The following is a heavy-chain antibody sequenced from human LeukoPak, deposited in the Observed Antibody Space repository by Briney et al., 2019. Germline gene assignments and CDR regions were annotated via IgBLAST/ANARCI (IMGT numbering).Heavy chain of an antibody. Sequence: PGGSLRLSCAASGFTFSGYGMHWVRQAPGQGLEWVSFIRYDGSDKYYADSVRGRFTISRDNSKNTVYLQINSLRADDTALYYCAKDYGIYWYFDYWGQGTLVTVSS. CDR2: IRYDGSDK. CDR1: GFTFSGYG. J-gene: IGHJ4*02. V-gene: IGHV3-30*02. D-gene: IGHD2-8*02. CDR3: AKDYGIYWYFDY.